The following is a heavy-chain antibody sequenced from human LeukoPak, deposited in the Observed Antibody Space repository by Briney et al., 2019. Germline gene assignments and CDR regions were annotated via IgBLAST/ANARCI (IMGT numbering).Heavy chain of an antibody. V-gene: IGHV3-33*06. CDR2: IWYDGSNK. CDR1: GFTFSSYG. D-gene: IGHD1-26*01. CDR3: VKDGRGSSSWYGS. J-gene: IGHJ5*01. Sequence: GRSLRLSCAASGFTFSSYGMHWVRQAPGKGLEWVAVIWYDGSNKYYADSVKGRFTISRDNSKNTLYLQMNSLIPEDTSVYYCVKDGRGSSSWYGSWGQGTLVTVSS.